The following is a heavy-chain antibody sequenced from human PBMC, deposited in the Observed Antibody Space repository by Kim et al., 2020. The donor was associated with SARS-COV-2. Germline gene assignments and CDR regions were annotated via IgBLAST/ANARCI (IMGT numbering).Heavy chain of an antibody. D-gene: IGHD3-9*01. Sequence: ASVKVSCKASGYTFTSYDINWVRQATGQGLEWMGWMNPNSGNTGYAQKFQGRVTMTRNTSISTAYMELSSLRSEDTAVYYCARGRGDILTGYYLPNGMDVWGQGTTVTVSS. V-gene: IGHV1-8*01. CDR2: MNPNSGNT. CDR3: ARGRGDILTGYYLPNGMDV. J-gene: IGHJ6*02. CDR1: GYTFTSYD.